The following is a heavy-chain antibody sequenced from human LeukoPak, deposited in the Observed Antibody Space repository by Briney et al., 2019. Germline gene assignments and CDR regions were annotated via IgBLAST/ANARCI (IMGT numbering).Heavy chain of an antibody. CDR1: GFTFDDYA. CDR3: AKAYYYDSSGYSYYFDY. Sequence: GGSLRLSCAASGFTFDDYAMHWVRQAPGKGLEWVSGISWNSGCIGYADSVKGRFTISRDNAKNSLYLQMNSLRAEDTALYYCAKAYYYDSSGYSYYFDYWGQGTLVTVSS. CDR2: ISWNSGCI. V-gene: IGHV3-9*01. D-gene: IGHD3-22*01. J-gene: IGHJ4*02.